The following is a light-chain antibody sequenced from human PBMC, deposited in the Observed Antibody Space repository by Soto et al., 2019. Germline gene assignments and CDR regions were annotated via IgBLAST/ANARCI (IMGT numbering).Light chain of an antibody. CDR1: SSDVGGYNY. V-gene: IGLV2-8*01. Sequence: QSALTQPPSASGSPGQSVTISCTGTSSDVGGYNYVSWYQQHPGKAPKLMIHEVTKRPSGVPDRFSGSKSGNTASLTISGLQAEDEADYYCTSFSSSTSLYVFGTGTKLTVL. CDR3: TSFSSSTSLYV. J-gene: IGLJ1*01. CDR2: EVT.